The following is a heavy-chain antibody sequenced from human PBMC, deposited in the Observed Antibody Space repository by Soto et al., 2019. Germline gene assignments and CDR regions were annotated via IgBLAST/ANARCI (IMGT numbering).Heavy chain of an antibody. D-gene: IGHD4-17*01. V-gene: IGHV1-8*01. Sequence: ASVKVSCKASGYTFTSYDINWVRQATGQGLEWMGWMNPNSGNTGYAQKFQGRVTMTRNTSISTAYMELSSLRSEDTAVYYCATDLDYGATVYYMDVWGKGTTVTVSS. CDR3: ATDLDYGATVYYMDV. J-gene: IGHJ6*03. CDR2: MNPNSGNT. CDR1: GYTFTSYD.